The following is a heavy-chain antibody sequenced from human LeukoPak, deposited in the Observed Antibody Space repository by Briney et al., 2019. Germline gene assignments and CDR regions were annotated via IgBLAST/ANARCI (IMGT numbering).Heavy chain of an antibody. V-gene: IGHV1-2*02. CDR2: INPNSGGT. CDR3: ARTGITMIVLDAFDI. D-gene: IGHD3-22*01. CDR1: GYTFTGYY. J-gene: IGHJ3*02. Sequence: ASVKVSCKASGYTFTGYYMHWVRQAPGQGLEWMGWINPNSGGTNYAQKFQGRVTMTRDTSISTAYMELGSLRSDDTAVYYCARTGITMIVLDAFDIWGQGTMVTVSS.